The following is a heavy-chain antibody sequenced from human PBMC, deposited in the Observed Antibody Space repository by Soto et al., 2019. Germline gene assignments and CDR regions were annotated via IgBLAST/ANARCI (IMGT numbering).Heavy chain of an antibody. CDR2: ISHTGTT. CDR3: ARVTMVIRDSDHFGVDV. Sequence: SETLSLTCLVSGFPISSPYSWGWIRQPPGKGLEWIGSISHTGTTSYSPSLTSRVSISVDTSRNQVSLKLTSVTAADTAVYFCARVTMVIRDSDHFGVDVWGHGTTVTVSS. V-gene: IGHV4-38-2*02. CDR1: GFPISSPYS. D-gene: IGHD4-17*01. J-gene: IGHJ6*02.